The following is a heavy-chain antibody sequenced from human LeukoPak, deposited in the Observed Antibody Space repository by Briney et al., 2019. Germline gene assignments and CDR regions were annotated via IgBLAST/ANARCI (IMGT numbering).Heavy chain of an antibody. CDR2: ISGGGITT. V-gene: IGHV3-23*01. J-gene: IGHJ4*02. D-gene: IGHD6-19*01. Sequence: GGSLRLSCAASGFTFSNYAMSWVRQAPGKGLEWVSTISGGGITTYYADSAKGRFTVSRDNSKNTMFLQMNSLRADDTAVYYCPRQSYASGWNPFDYWGQGILVTVSS. CDR1: GFTFSNYA. CDR3: PRQSYASGWNPFDY.